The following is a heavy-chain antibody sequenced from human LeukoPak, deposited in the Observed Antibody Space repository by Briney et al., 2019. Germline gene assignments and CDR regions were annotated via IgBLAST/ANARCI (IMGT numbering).Heavy chain of an antibody. J-gene: IGHJ5*02. D-gene: IGHD3-10*01. V-gene: IGHV3-11*04. Sequence: GGSLRLSCAASGFTFSDYYMSWIRQAPGKGLEWVSYISSSGSTIYYADSVKGRFTISRDNAKNSLYLQMNSLRAEDTAVYYCAYYGSDSYSNEYTWFDPWGQGTLVTVSS. CDR2: ISSSGSTI. CDR3: AYYGSDSYSNEYTWFDP. CDR1: GFTFSDYY.